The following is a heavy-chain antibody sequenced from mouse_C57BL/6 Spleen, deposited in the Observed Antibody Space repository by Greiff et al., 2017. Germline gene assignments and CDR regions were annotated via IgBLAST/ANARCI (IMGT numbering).Heavy chain of an antibody. CDR2: IYPRSGNT. D-gene: IGHD1-1*01. CDR3: ARRAYGSSYGAMDY. CDR1: GYTFTSYG. V-gene: IGHV1-81*01. Sequence: QVQLQQSGAELARPGASVKLSCKASGYTFTSYGISWVKQRTGQGLEWIGEIYPRSGNTYYNEKFKGKATLTADKSSSTAYMELRSLTSEDSAVYFCARRAYGSSYGAMDYWGQGTSVTVSS. J-gene: IGHJ4*01.